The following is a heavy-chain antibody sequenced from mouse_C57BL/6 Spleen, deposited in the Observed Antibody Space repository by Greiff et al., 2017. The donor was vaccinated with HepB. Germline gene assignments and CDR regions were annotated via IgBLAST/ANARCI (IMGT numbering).Heavy chain of an antibody. V-gene: IGHV2-5*01. D-gene: IGHD2-13*01. J-gene: IGHJ4*01. Sequence: VMLVESGPGLVQPSQSLSITCTVSGFSLTSYGVHWVRQAPGKGLEWLGVIWRGGSTDYNAAFMSRLSITKDNSTSQVFFKMNSLQADDTALYYGSRLLDDSYYAIDYWGQGTSVTVSS. CDR1: GFSLTSYG. CDR2: IWRGGST. CDR3: SRLLDDSYYAIDY.